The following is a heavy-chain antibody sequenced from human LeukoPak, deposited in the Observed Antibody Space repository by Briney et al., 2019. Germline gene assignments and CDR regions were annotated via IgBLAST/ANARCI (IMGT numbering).Heavy chain of an antibody. Sequence: GGSLRLSCAASGFTFSSYSMNWVRQTPGKGLEWISYISSSSSTVFYADSVKGRFTISRDNSKNTLYLQMNSLRAEDTAVYYCAKGEATRYYYYYYMDVWGKGTTVTVSS. D-gene: IGHD5-12*01. CDR1: GFTFSSYS. CDR2: ISSSSSTV. CDR3: AKGEATRYYYYYYMDV. J-gene: IGHJ6*03. V-gene: IGHV3-48*01.